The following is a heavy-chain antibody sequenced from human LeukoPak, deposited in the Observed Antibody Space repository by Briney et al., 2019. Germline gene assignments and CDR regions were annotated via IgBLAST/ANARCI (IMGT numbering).Heavy chain of an antibody. CDR1: GFTFSNYA. Sequence: PGRSPRLSCAASGFTFSNYAMHWVRQAPGKGLEWVAVISFDGTNKYYANSVQGRFTISRDNSKNTLYLQMNSLKTEDTAVYYCTTPGIAVAGHRGPNDYWGQGTLVTVSS. J-gene: IGHJ4*02. CDR3: TTPGIAVAGHRGPNDY. V-gene: IGHV3-30-3*01. CDR2: ISFDGTNK. D-gene: IGHD6-19*01.